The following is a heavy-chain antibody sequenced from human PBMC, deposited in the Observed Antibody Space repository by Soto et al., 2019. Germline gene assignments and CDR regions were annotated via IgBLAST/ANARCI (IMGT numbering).Heavy chain of an antibody. J-gene: IGHJ6*02. Sequence: QVQLVQSGAEVKRPGSSVKVSCKASGGTFSSYAISWVRQAPGQGLEWMGGIIPIFGTPNYAQKFRGRVTITADESTSTAYMELSSLRSEDTAVYYCARHVPAAGYYYGMDVWGQGTTVTVSS. CDR3: ARHVPAAGYYYGMDV. CDR2: IIPIFGTP. D-gene: IGHD2-2*01. V-gene: IGHV1-69*12. CDR1: GGTFSSYA.